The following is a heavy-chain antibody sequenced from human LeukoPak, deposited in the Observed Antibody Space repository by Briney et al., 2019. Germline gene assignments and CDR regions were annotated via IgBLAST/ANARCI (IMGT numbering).Heavy chain of an antibody. CDR1: GFTFSSYD. J-gene: IGHJ3*02. CDR2: IGTAGDT. CDR3: ARGEIHCSGGSCYSEPSDDAFDI. V-gene: IGHV3-13*01. Sequence: GGSLRLSCAASGFTFSSYDMHWVRQATGKGLEWVSAIGTAGDTYYPGSVKGRFTISRENAKNSSYLQMNSLRAGDTAVYYCARGEIHCSGGSCYSEPSDDAFDIWGQGTMVTVSS. D-gene: IGHD2-15*01.